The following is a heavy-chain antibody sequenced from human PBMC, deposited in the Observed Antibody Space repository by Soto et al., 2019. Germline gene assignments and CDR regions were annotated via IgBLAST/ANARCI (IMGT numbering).Heavy chain of an antibody. Sequence: SLRLSCAASGFTFSSYSMNWVRQAPGQGMEWVSSISSCSSYIYYADSVKGRFTISRDNAKNSLYLQMNSLRAEDTAVYYCARATRITGTTYYYYYGMDVWGQGTTVTVSS. CDR3: ARATRITGTTYYYYYGMDV. D-gene: IGHD1-20*01. CDR1: GFTFSSYS. CDR2: ISSCSSYI. J-gene: IGHJ6*02. V-gene: IGHV3-21*01.